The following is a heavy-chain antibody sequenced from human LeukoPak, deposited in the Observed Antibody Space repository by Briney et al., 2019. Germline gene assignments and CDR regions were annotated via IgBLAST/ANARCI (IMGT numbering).Heavy chain of an antibody. J-gene: IGHJ3*02. Sequence: GGSLRLSCAASGFTFSSYYMSWVRQAPGKGLEWVANIKQDGSEKYYVDSVNGRFTISRDNAKNSLYLQMNSLRAEDTAVYYCARDFWYYYDSSGFDAFDIWGQGTMVTVSS. CDR2: IKQDGSEK. V-gene: IGHV3-7*01. D-gene: IGHD3-22*01. CDR3: ARDFWYYYDSSGFDAFDI. CDR1: GFTFSSYY.